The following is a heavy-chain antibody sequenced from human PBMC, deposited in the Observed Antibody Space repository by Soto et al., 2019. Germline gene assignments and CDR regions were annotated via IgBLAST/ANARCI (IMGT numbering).Heavy chain of an antibody. Sequence: GSLRLSCAASGFTFSNYGMHWARQAPGKGLEWVAAILYDGSNKYYADSVKGRFTISRDNSKNTLYLQMNSLRAEDTAVYYCARGGYSYGNFDYWGQGTLVTVSS. CDR1: GFTFSNYG. V-gene: IGHV3-33*01. CDR2: ILYDGSNK. D-gene: IGHD5-18*01. J-gene: IGHJ4*02. CDR3: ARGGYSYGNFDY.